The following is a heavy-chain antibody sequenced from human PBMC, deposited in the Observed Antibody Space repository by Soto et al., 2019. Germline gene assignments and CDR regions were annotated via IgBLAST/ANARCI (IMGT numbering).Heavy chain of an antibody. CDR2: ISSNGGST. D-gene: IGHD3-3*01. CDR1: GFTFSSYA. Sequence: GGSLRLSCSASGFTFSSYAMHWVRQAPGKGLEYVSAISSNGGSTYYADSVKGRFTISRDNSKNTLYLQMSSLRAEDTAVYYCVKDYQYYDFWSGYKAFDYWGQGTLVTVSS. V-gene: IGHV3-64D*08. CDR3: VKDYQYYDFWSGYKAFDY. J-gene: IGHJ4*02.